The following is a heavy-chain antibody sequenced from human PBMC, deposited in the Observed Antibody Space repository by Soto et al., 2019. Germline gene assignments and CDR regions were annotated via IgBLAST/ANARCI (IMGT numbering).Heavy chain of an antibody. CDR1: GFTFSSYG. CDR3: AKDVSPAAANNWFDP. Sequence: GGSLRLSCAASGFTFSSYGMHWVRQAPGKGLEWVAVVSYDGSNKYYAVSVKGRFTVSRDTSKNTLYLQMNSLRTEDTAVYYCAKDVSPAAANNWFDPWGQGT. J-gene: IGHJ5*02. D-gene: IGHD6-13*01. CDR2: VSYDGSNK. V-gene: IGHV3-30*18.